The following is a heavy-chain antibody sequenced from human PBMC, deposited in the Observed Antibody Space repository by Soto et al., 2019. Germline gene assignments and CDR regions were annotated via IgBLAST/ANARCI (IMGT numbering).Heavy chain of an antibody. V-gene: IGHV3-23*01. D-gene: IGHD6-19*01. CDR2: ISGSGGST. CDR1: GFTFSSYA. Sequence: GGSLRLSCAASGFTFSSYAMSWVRQAPGKGLEWVSAISGSGGSTYYADSVKGRFTISRDNSKNTLYLQMNSLRAEDTAVYYCARVLSSGWSPPDYWGQGTLVTVSS. J-gene: IGHJ4*02. CDR3: ARVLSSGWSPPDY.